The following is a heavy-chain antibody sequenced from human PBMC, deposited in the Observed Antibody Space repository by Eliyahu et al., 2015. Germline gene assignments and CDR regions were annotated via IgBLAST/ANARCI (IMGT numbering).Heavy chain of an antibody. CDR2: IXYDGSTT. D-gene: IGHD3-16*01. V-gene: IGHV3-30*16. J-gene: IGHJ5*02. Sequence: GXQAPGRGLEWVAVIXYDGSTTNYADSVKDRFTISRDNSRNTVFLQMDSLSADDTAVYYCARDRSPARLVGGRFDPWGQGTLLTVSS. CDR3: ARDRSPARLVGGRFDP.